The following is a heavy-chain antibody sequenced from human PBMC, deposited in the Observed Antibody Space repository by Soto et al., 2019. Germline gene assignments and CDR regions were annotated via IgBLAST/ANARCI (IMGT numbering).Heavy chain of an antibody. V-gene: IGHV4-31*03. J-gene: IGHJ6*02. CDR1: GGSISSGGYY. CDR2: IYYSGST. D-gene: IGHD2-2*01. CDR3: ARDRDTMPGYYYYGMDV. Sequence: QVQLQESGPGLVKPSQTLSLTCTVSGGSISSGGYYWSWIRQHPGQGLEWIGYIYYSGSTYYNPSLKSRVTISVDTSKNQFSLKLSSVTAADTAVYYCARDRDTMPGYYYYGMDVWGQGTTVTVSS.